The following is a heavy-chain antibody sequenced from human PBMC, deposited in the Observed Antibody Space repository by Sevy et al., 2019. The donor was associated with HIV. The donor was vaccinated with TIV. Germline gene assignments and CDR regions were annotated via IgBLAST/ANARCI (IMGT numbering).Heavy chain of an antibody. Sequence: GGSLRLSCAASGFTFRSYAMSWVRQAPGTGLEWVSTISGSGGTTYYADSVKGRFTISRDNSKNTLNLQMNSLRAEDTAVYYCAKAVGSRSWDYYYYGMDVWGQWTTVTVSS. CDR3: AKAVGSRSWDYYYYGMDV. V-gene: IGHV3-23*01. CDR1: GFTFRSYA. CDR2: ISGSGGTT. D-gene: IGHD1-26*01. J-gene: IGHJ6*02.